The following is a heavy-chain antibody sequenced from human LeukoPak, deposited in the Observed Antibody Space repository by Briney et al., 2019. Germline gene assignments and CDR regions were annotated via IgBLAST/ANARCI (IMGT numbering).Heavy chain of an antibody. D-gene: IGHD6-13*01. V-gene: IGHV4-59*01. J-gene: IGHJ6*02. Sequence: SETLSLTCTVSGGSISSYYWSWIRQPPGKGLEWIGYIYYSGSTNYNPSLKSRVTISVDTSKNQFSLKLSSVTAADTAVYYCAREYSSSWYRGHYGMDVWGQGTMVTVSS. CDR2: IYYSGST. CDR3: AREYSSSWYRGHYGMDV. CDR1: GGSISSYY.